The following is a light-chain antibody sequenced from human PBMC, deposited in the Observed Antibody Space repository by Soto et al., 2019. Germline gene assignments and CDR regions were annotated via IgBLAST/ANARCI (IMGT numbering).Light chain of an antibody. CDR2: DAS. J-gene: IGKJ2*01. CDR1: QSPSRP. Sequence: DIHMTQSHFTLSASVGDRATITCRASQSPSRPVAWYQKKPGKAPKLLTDDASSLECGVPPRFSASGSGTEITLTISSLQSDDFASYYSEQYKDYSTTFG. V-gene: IGKV1-5*01. CDR3: EQYKDYSTT.